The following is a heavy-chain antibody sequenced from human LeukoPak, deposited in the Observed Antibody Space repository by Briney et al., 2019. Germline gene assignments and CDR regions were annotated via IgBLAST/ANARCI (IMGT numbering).Heavy chain of an antibody. CDR2: IWYDGGNK. V-gene: IGHV3-33*01. J-gene: IGHJ6*02. CDR1: GFTFSSYG. CDR3: ARDQGGGRYYYGMDV. Sequence: GGSLRLSCAASGFTFSSYGMHWVRQAPGKGLEWVAVIWYDGGNKYYADSVKGRFTISRDNSKNTLYLQMNSLRAEDTAVYYCARDQGGGRYYYGMDVWGQGTTVTVSS. D-gene: IGHD3-16*01.